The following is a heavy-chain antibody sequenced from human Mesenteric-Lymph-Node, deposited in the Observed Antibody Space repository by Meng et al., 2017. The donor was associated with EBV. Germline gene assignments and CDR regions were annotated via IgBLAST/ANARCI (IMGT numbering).Heavy chain of an antibody. D-gene: IGHD4-17*01. CDR3: AGGDYVNQFNY. J-gene: IGHJ4*02. Sequence: QLQLTESCSGLVKPSKPRSLTCPASGGSVNSGGYSWSWIRQSPEKGLEWIGYVHHSGLTYYNPSLETRVIISLERSKNQFSLKLTSVTAADTAVYYCAGGDYVNQFNYWGQGTLVTVSS. CDR1: GGSVNSGGYS. CDR2: VHHSGLT. V-gene: IGHV4-30-2*06.